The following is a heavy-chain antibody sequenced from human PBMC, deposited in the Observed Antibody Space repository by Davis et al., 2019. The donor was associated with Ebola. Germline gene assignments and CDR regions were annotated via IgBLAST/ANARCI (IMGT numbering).Heavy chain of an antibody. CDR1: WVTFRGSS. V-gene: IGHV3-73*01. J-gene: IGHJ4*02. CDR2: FRSKANSYAT. CDR3: SGSYRGFDY. D-gene: IGHD1-26*01. Sequence: PGGSLRLSSSASWVTFRGSSMHRVPQASRQGLEWVGRFRSKANSYATAYAASVKGRFTISRDDSKNTAYLQMNSLKTEDTAVYYCSGSYRGFDYWGQGTLVTVSS.